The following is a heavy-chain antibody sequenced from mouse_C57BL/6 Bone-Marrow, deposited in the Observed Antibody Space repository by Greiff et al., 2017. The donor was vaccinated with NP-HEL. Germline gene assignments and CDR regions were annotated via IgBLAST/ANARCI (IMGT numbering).Heavy chain of an antibody. CDR1: GYTFTSYG. CDR2: IYPRSGNT. CDR3: ARSMGGGYYSFDY. V-gene: IGHV1-81*01. Sequence: QVQLKESGAELARPGASVKLSCKASGYTFTSYGISWVKQRTGQGLEWIGEIYPRSGNTYYNEKFKGKATLTADKSSSTAYMELRSLTSEDSAVYFCARSMGGGYYSFDYWGQGTTLTVSS. D-gene: IGHD2-3*01. J-gene: IGHJ2*01.